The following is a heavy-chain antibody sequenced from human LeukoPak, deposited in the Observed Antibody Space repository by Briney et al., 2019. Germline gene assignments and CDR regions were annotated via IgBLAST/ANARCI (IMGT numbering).Heavy chain of an antibody. CDR3: ARTAYCSSSSCFVGFGMDL. CDR2: ITGNDKTT. J-gene: IGHJ6*02. Sequence: GGSLRLSCAASGFTFSNSGMSWVRQAPGKGLEWVSAITGNDKTTYYADSVKGRFTISRDNSKNTLNLQMNSLRVEDSAVYYCARTAYCSSSSCFVGFGMDLWGQGTTVIVS. V-gene: IGHV3-23*01. D-gene: IGHD2-21*01. CDR1: GFTFSNSG.